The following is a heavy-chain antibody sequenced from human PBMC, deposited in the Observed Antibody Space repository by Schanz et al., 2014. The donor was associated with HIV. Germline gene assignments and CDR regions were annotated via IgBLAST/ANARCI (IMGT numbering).Heavy chain of an antibody. CDR3: TTDNYDFWSGYPHFDY. CDR2: IKSKTDGGTT. J-gene: IGHJ4*02. Sequence: EQLVESGGGVVQPGRSLRLSCVASGFNFNSYGMHWVRQAPGKGLEWVGRIKSKTDGGTTDYAAPVRGRFTISRDDSKNTLYLQMNSLKTVDTAVYYCTTDNYDFWSGYPHFDYWGQGTLVTVSS. CDR1: GFNFNSYG. D-gene: IGHD3-3*01. V-gene: IGHV3-15*01.